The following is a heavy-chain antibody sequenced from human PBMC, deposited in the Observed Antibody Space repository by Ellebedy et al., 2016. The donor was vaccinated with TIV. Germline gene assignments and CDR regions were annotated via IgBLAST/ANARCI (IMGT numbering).Heavy chain of an antibody. CDR3: ARSGVDTAMVKGY. J-gene: IGHJ4*02. Sequence: SVKVSXKASGGTFSSYAISWVRQAPGQGLEWMGGIIPIFGTANYAQKFQGRVTITADESTSTAYMELSSLRSEDTAVYYCARSGVDTAMVKGYWGQGTLVTVSS. CDR1: GGTFSSYA. D-gene: IGHD5-18*01. CDR2: IIPIFGTA. V-gene: IGHV1-69*13.